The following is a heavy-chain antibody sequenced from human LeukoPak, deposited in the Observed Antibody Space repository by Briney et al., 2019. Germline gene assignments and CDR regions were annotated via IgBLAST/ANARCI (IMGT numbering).Heavy chain of an antibody. Sequence: ASVNVSCKASGGTFSSYAISWVRQAPGQGLEWMGGIIPIFGTANYAQKFQGRVTITADESTSTAYMELSSLRSEDTAVYYCARDRYDYVWGSYRPNWFDPWGQGTLVTVSS. V-gene: IGHV1-69*13. CDR2: IIPIFGTA. D-gene: IGHD3-16*02. J-gene: IGHJ5*02. CDR1: GGTFSSYA. CDR3: ARDRYDYVWGSYRPNWFDP.